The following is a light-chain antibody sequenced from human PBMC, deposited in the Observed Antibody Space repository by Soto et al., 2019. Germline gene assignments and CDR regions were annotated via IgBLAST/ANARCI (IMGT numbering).Light chain of an antibody. CDR3: QQYGISPFT. Sequence: EIVLTQSPGTLSLSPGERATLSCRASQTISPTYLAWYQQKPGQAPRLLIYGASSRTTGIPDRFSGSGSGTDFTLTISRLEPEDFAVYYCQQYGISPFTLGPGTKVDIK. CDR1: QTISPTY. V-gene: IGKV3-20*01. CDR2: GAS. J-gene: IGKJ3*01.